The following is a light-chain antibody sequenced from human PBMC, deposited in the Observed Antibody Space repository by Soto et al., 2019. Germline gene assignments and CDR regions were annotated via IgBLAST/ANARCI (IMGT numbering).Light chain of an antibody. J-gene: IGKJ1*01. CDR2: AAS. V-gene: IGKV1-27*01. Sequence: DIQMTQSPSSLSASVGDRVTITCRASQGISNYLAWYQQKPGKVPKLLIYAASTLQSGVPSRFSGSGSGTDFTLTISSLQPEDVATYYCQKYISAPWRTFGQGTKVEIK. CDR3: QKYISAPWRT. CDR1: QGISNY.